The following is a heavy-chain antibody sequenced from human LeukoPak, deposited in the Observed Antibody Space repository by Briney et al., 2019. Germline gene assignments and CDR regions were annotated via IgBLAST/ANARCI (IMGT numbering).Heavy chain of an antibody. D-gene: IGHD2-8*01. CDR3: ARGRSPMVYAIRTHNYLDY. CDR1: GGSFSGYY. CDR2: INHSGST. V-gene: IGHV4-34*01. J-gene: IGHJ4*02. Sequence: PSETLSLTCAVYGGSFSGYYWSWIRQPPGKGLEWIGEINHSGSTNYNPSLKSRVTISVDTSKNQFSLKLSSVTAADTAVYYCARGRSPMVYAIRTHNYLDYWGQGTLVTVSS.